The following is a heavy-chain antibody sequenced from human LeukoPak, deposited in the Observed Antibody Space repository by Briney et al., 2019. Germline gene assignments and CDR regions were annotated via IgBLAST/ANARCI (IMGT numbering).Heavy chain of an antibody. J-gene: IGHJ4*02. CDR1: GFTFSSYA. Sequence: GGSLRLSCAASGFTFSSYAMSWVRQAPGKGLEWVSAISGSGGSTYYADSVKGRFTISRDNSRNTLYLQMNSLRAEDTAVYYCARARGPLSTGTIDYWGQGTLVTVSS. V-gene: IGHV3-23*01. D-gene: IGHD2-8*01. CDR2: ISGSGGST. CDR3: ARARGPLSTGTIDY.